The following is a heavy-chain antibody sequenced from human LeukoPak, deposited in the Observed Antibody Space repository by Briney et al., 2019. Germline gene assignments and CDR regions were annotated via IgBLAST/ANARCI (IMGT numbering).Heavy chain of an antibody. V-gene: IGHV1-69*13. J-gene: IGHJ4*02. CDR1: GGTFSTYA. CDR3: AKGGFVDFWSGSYFDY. CDR2: IIPISGTA. D-gene: IGHD3-3*01. Sequence: SVKVSCKASGGTFSTYAISWVRQAPGQGLEWMGEIIPISGTANYAQKFQGRVTITADESTSTAYMELSSLRSKDTAVYYCAKGGFVDFWSGSYFDYWGQGTLVTVSS.